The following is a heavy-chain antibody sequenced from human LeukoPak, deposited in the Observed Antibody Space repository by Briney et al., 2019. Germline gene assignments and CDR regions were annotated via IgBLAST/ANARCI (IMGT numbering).Heavy chain of an antibody. V-gene: IGHV4-34*01. CDR1: GGSFSGYY. Sequence: PSETLSLTCAVYGGSFSGYYWSWIRQPPGKGLEWIGEINHSGSTNYNPSLKSRVTISVDTSKNQFSLKLSSVTAADTAVYYCARDRARFYDYVWGSYRETDDAFDIWGQGTMVTVSS. J-gene: IGHJ3*02. CDR2: INHSGST. D-gene: IGHD3-16*01. CDR3: ARDRARFYDYVWGSYRETDDAFDI.